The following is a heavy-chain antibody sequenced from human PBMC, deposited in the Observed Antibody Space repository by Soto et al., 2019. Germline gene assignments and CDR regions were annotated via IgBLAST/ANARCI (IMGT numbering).Heavy chain of an antibody. V-gene: IGHV1-69*13. J-gene: IGHJ6*02. D-gene: IGHD5-12*01. CDR3: AGPGGYDSGGTANYYYYGMDV. CDR1: GGTFSSYA. CDR2: IIPIFGTA. Sequence: SVKVSCKASGGTFSSYAISWVRQAPGQGLEWMGGIIPIFGTANYAQKFQGRVTITADESTSTAYMELSSLRSEDTAVYYCAGPGGYDSGGTANYYYYGMDVWGQGTTVTVSS.